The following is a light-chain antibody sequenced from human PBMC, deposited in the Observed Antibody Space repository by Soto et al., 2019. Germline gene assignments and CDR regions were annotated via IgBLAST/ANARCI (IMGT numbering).Light chain of an antibody. J-gene: IGLJ2*01. CDR1: SSDVGGYNC. CDR3: SSSSASGILV. Sequence: QSALTQPASVSGSPGQSITISCTGTSSDVGGYNCVAWYQQHPGKVPKLMIYEVSNRPSGVSNRFSGSKSGNTASLTISGLQAEDEAHYYCSSSSASGILVFGGGTKVTVL. CDR2: EVS. V-gene: IGLV2-14*01.